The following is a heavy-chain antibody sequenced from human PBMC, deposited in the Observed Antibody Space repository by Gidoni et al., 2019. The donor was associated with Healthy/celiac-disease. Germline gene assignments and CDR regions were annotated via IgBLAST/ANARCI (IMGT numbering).Heavy chain of an antibody. CDR1: GGSISSSSYY. CDR2: IYYSGST. D-gene: IGHD3-16*01. Sequence: QLQLQESGPGLVKPSETLSLTCTVSGGSISSSSYYWGWIRQPPGKWLEWIGSIYYSGSTYYNPSLKSRVTISVDTSKNQFSLKLSSVTAADTAVYYCARRLSLGDYYMDVWGKGTTVTVSS. V-gene: IGHV4-39*01. CDR3: ARRLSLGDYYMDV. J-gene: IGHJ6*03.